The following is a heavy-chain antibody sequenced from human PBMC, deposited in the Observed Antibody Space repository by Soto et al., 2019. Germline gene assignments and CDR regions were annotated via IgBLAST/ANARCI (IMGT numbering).Heavy chain of an antibody. D-gene: IGHD3-10*01. CDR3: AKAGDYHGSESYFPLEY. V-gene: IGHV3-23*01. Sequence: EVQLLESGGVLVQPGGSLRLSCAASGLTFSTYAMTWVRQAPGKGLEWVSSISGRGGRTYYADSVKGRFTISRDNSKNTLYLQTNSLRAEDTAVYYCAKAGDYHGSESYFPLEYWGQGTLVPVSS. CDR1: GLTFSTYA. J-gene: IGHJ4*02. CDR2: ISGRGGRT.